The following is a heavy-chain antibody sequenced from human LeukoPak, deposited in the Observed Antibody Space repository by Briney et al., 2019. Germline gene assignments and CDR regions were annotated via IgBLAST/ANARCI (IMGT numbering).Heavy chain of an antibody. CDR1: GFTFSDYY. D-gene: IGHD3-3*01. J-gene: IGHJ6*03. Sequence: GSLRLSCAASGFTFSDYYMSWTRQAPGKGLEWVSYISSSGSTIYNADSVKGGFTTSRDNPKNSVFLQMNSRRAEDTAVYYWARDYLEWLLFRPYYYYYMDVWGKGTTVTVSS. CDR3: ARDYLEWLLFRPYYYYYMDV. V-gene: IGHV3-11*01. CDR2: ISSSGSTI.